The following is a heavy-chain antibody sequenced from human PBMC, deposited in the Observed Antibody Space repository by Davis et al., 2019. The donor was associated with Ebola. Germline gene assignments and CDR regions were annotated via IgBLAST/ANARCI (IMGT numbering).Heavy chain of an antibody. CDR3: ARADYGDYVFDI. CDR2: INPNSGGT. J-gene: IGHJ3*02. CDR1: GYTFTYRY. D-gene: IGHD4-17*01. V-gene: IGHV1-2*04. Sequence: ASVKVSCKASGYTFTYRYLHWVRQAPGQGLEWMGWINPNSGGTNYAQKFQGWVTMTRDTSISTAYMELSRLRSDDTAVYYCARADYGDYVFDIWGQGTMVTVSS.